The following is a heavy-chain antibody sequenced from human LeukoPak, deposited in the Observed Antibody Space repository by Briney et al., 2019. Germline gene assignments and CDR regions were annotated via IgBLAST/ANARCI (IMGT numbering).Heavy chain of an antibody. D-gene: IGHD1-26*01. J-gene: IGHJ4*02. CDR1: GFTFSSYW. CDR2: INSDGSST. V-gene: IGHV3-74*01. CDR3: ARVGGWELETFGY. Sequence: GGALRLCCAASGFTFSSYWMHWVRQAPGKGLVWVSRINSDGSSTSYADSVKGRFTISRDNAKNTLYLQMNSLRAEDTAVYYCARVGGWELETFGYWGQGTLVTVSS.